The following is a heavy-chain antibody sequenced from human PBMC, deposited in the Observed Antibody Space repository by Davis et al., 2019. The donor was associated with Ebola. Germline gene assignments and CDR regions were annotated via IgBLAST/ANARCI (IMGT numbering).Heavy chain of an antibody. D-gene: IGHD5-18*01. Sequence: PGGSLRLSCAASGFTFSSYSMNWVRQAPGKGLEWVSYISSSSSPIYYADSVKGRFTISRDNAKNSLYLQMNSLRDEDTAVYYCARDIFKEAMVLGSYYYYGMDVWGQGTMVTVSS. CDR1: GFTFSSYS. CDR2: ISSSSSPI. J-gene: IGHJ6*02. CDR3: ARDIFKEAMVLGSYYYYGMDV. V-gene: IGHV3-48*02.